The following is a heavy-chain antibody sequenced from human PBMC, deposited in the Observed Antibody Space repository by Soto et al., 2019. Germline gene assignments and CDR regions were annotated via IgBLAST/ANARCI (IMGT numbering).Heavy chain of an antibody. Sequence: PXEXLXLTCTVSGGSINHYYWTWIRQPPGKGLEYVSSISTNGGSTDYADSVKGRFTISRDNSKNTVYLQMSSLRVEDTAVYYCVKGEYYYDSSGYYPFDYWGQGTLVTVSS. V-gene: IGHV3-64D*06. CDR3: VKGEYYYDSSGYYPFDY. CDR1: GGSINHYY. CDR2: ISTNGGST. D-gene: IGHD3-22*01. J-gene: IGHJ4*02.